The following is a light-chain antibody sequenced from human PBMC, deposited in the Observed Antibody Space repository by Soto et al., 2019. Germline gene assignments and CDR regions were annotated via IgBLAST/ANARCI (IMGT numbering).Light chain of an antibody. CDR1: QGIRND. CDR3: LQDYNYPWT. Sequence: AIQMTQSPSSLSASVGDRVTITCRASQGIRNDLGWYQQKPGKAPKLLIYGASSLESGVPSRFSGSGSGTDFSLTNSSLQPEDFATYYCLQDYNYPWTFGQGTEVEIK. J-gene: IGKJ1*01. V-gene: IGKV1-6*01. CDR2: GAS.